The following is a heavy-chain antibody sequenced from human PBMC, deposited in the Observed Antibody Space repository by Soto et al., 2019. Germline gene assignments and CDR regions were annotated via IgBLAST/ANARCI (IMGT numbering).Heavy chain of an antibody. Sequence: PSETLSLTCAVYGGSFSGYYWSWIRQPPGKGLEWIGEINHSGSTNYNPSLKSRVTISVDTSKNQFSLKLSSVTAADTAVYYCANTGYYYDSSGYYYGNSYYYGMDVWGQGTTVTVSS. J-gene: IGHJ6*02. V-gene: IGHV4-34*01. CDR2: INHSGST. CDR3: ANTGYYYDSSGYYYGNSYYYGMDV. CDR1: GGSFSGYY. D-gene: IGHD3-22*01.